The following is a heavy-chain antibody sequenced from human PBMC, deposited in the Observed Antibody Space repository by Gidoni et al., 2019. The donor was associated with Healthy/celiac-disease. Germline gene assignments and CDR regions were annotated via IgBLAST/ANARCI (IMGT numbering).Heavy chain of an antibody. CDR3: ARGSLNYCSSTSCYYYYGMDV. V-gene: IGHV3-30-3*01. CDR1: GFPLSRYA. CDR2: RTYDGSNK. D-gene: IGHD2-2*01. J-gene: IGHJ6*02. Sequence: QVQLVESGGGVVQPGRSLRLSCAAPGFPLSRYAMPRVRQAPGKGLEGVEVRTYDGSNKYYADSVKGRFTISRDNSKNTLYLQMNSLRAEDTAVYYCARGSLNYCSSTSCYYYYGMDVWGQGTTVTVSS.